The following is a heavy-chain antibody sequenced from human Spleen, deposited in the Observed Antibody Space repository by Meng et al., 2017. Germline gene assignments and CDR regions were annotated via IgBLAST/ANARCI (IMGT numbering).Heavy chain of an antibody. CDR2: IYHSGST. D-gene: IGHD3-22*01. J-gene: IGHJ4*02. CDR3: ARGGTYYYDSSGYYMFDY. CDR1: GYSISSGYY. V-gene: IGHV4-38-2*02. Sequence: SETLSLTCTVSGYSISSGYYWGWVRQPPGKGREWIGSIYHSGSTYYNPSLKSRVTISVDTSKNQFSLKLSSVTAADTAVYYCARGGTYYYDSSGYYMFDYWGQGTLVTVSS.